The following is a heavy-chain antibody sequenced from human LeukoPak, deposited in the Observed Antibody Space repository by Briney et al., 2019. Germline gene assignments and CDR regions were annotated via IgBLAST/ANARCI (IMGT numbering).Heavy chain of an antibody. Sequence: SETLSLTCTVSGGSISNYYWSWIRQSAGKGLEWIGRIYTSGSANYTPSLKSRVTMSVDTSKNQFSLRLSSVTAADTAVYYCARGEYQLLQGAFDIWGQGTMVTVSS. CDR2: IYTSGSA. CDR1: GGSISNYY. D-gene: IGHD2-2*01. J-gene: IGHJ3*02. V-gene: IGHV4-4*07. CDR3: ARGEYQLLQGAFDI.